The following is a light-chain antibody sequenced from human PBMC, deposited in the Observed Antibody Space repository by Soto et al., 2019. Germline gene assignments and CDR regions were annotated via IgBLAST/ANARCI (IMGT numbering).Light chain of an antibody. CDR2: GTS. CDR1: QSISSSY. V-gene: IGKV3-20*01. Sequence: EIVLTQSPGTLSLSPGERATLSCRTSQSISSSYLAWYQQKPGQAPRLILYGTSTRATGIPDRFSGSGSGTDFTLTISILEPEDFAVYHCQHYGSSPPRYTFGQGTKLAIK. J-gene: IGKJ2*01. CDR3: QHYGSSPPRYT.